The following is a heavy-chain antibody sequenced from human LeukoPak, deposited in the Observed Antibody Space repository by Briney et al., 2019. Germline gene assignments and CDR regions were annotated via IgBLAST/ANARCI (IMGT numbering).Heavy chain of an antibody. CDR1: GGSISSYY. V-gene: IGHV4-4*07. D-gene: IGHD3-22*01. CDR2: IYTSGST. CDR3: ARSLLTGYDSSGYSYYFDY. J-gene: IGHJ4*02. Sequence: SETLSLTCTVSGGSISSYYWSWIRQPAGKGLEWIGRIYTSGSTNYNPSLKSRVTMSVDTSKNQFSLKLSSVTAADTAVYYCARSLLTGYDSSGYSYYFDYWGQRTLVTVSS.